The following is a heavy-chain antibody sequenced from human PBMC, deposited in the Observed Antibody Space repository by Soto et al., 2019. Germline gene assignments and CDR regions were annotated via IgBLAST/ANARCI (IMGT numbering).Heavy chain of an antibody. D-gene: IGHD6-13*01. Sequence: SETLSLTCAVYGGSFGGYYWSWIRQPPGKGLEWIGEINHSGSTNYNPSLKSRVTISVDTSKNQFSLKLSSVTAADTAVYYCARGGGLAAAGTNYFDYWGQGTLVTVS. J-gene: IGHJ4*02. CDR2: INHSGST. V-gene: IGHV4-34*01. CDR3: ARGGGLAAAGTNYFDY. CDR1: GGSFGGYY.